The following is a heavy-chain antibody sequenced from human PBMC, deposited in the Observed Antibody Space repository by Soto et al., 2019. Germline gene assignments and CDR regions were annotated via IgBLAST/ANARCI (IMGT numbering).Heavy chain of an antibody. CDR2: IYWDDDK. V-gene: IGHV2-5*02. CDR3: AHRDASLYGSGSYYNWFDT. CDR1: GFSLSTSGVG. Sequence: SGPTLVNPTQTLTLTCTFSGFSLSTSGVGVGWIRQPPGKALEWLALIYWDDDKRYSPSLKSRLTITKDTSKNQVVLTMTNMDPVDTATYYCAHRDASLYGSGSYYNWFDTWGQGTLVTVSS. D-gene: IGHD3-10*01. J-gene: IGHJ5*02.